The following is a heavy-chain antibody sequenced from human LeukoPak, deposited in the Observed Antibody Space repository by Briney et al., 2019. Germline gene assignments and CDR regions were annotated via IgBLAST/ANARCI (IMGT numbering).Heavy chain of an antibody. D-gene: IGHD3-22*01. Sequence: PGGSLRFSVTAPGFTFSSYIMNWFRQIQGKGLEWVSYISSSSSTIHYADSVKGRFTISRDNAKNSLYLEMNSLRAEDTAVYYCAPKMYYYDSSAYYPFDYWGQGTLVTVSS. CDR2: ISSSSSTI. V-gene: IGHV3-48*01. CDR1: GFTFSSYI. CDR3: APKMYYYDSSAYYPFDY. J-gene: IGHJ4*02.